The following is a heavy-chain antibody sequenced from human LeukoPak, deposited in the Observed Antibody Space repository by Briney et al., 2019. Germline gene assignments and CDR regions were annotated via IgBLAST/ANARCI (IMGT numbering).Heavy chain of an antibody. J-gene: IGHJ4*02. D-gene: IGHD5-18*01. CDR3: AREGSGYSYGLDY. V-gene: IGHV1-2*02. Sequence: ASVKVSCKASGYTFTGYYMHWVRQAPGQGLEWMGWINPNSGGTNYAQKFQGRVTMTRDTSISTAYMELSRLRSDDTAVYYCAREGSGYSYGLDYWGQGTLVTVSS. CDR2: INPNSGGT. CDR1: GYTFTGYY.